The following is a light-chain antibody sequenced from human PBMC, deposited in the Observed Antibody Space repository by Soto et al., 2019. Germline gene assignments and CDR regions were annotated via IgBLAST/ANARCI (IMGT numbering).Light chain of an antibody. CDR2: GAS. CDR1: QDIGNY. CDR3: QQYDSYPIT. J-gene: IGKJ3*01. V-gene: IGKV1-16*02. Sequence: DIQMTQSPSSLSASVGDRVTITCRASQDIGNYLAWFQQKPGKAPKSLIYGASSLQSGVPSKFSGSGSGTDFTLTINSLQPEDFATYYCQQYDSYPITFGPGTKVDI.